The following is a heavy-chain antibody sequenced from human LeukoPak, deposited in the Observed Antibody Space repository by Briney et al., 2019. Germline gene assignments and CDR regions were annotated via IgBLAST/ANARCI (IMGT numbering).Heavy chain of an antibody. CDR1: GGSFSGYY. Sequence: PSETLSLTCAVYGGSFSGYYWSWIRQPPGKGLEWIGEINHSGSTNYNPSLKSRVTISVDTSKNQFSLKLSSVTAADTAVYYCASLGVVPAAMLDYYYYYMDVWGKGTTVTVSS. V-gene: IGHV4-34*01. D-gene: IGHD2-2*01. J-gene: IGHJ6*03. CDR3: ASLGVVPAAMLDYYYYYMDV. CDR2: INHSGST.